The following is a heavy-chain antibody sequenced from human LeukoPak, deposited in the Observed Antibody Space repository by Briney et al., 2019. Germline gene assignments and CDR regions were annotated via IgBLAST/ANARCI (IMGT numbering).Heavy chain of an antibody. CDR3: ASGHMVVAEDPTLFR. CDR2: MNPNSGNT. CDR1: GYTFTSYD. J-gene: IGHJ4*02. D-gene: IGHD2-15*01. V-gene: IGHV1-8*01. Sequence: ASVKVSCKASGYTFTSYDINWVRQATGQGLEWMGWMNPNSGNTGYAQKFQGRVTMTRNTSISTAYMELSSLRSRDTAVYYCASGHMVVAEDPTLFRRGQGTLVTVSS.